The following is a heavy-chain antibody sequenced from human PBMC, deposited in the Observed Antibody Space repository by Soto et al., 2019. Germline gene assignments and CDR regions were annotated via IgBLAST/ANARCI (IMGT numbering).Heavy chain of an antibody. CDR2: ISYDGSNK. Sequence: GSLRLSCAASGFTFSSYAMHWVRQAPGKGLEWVAVISYDGSNKYYADSVKGRFTISRDNSKNTLYLQMNSLRTEDTAVYYCARDPLAVERPYWGQGTLVTVSS. D-gene: IGHD6-19*01. CDR3: ARDPLAVERPY. V-gene: IGHV3-30-3*01. CDR1: GFTFSSYA. J-gene: IGHJ4*02.